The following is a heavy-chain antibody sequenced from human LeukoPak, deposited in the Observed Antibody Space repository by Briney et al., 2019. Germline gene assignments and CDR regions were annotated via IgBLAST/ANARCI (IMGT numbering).Heavy chain of an antibody. D-gene: IGHD3-9*01. CDR2: IYTSGST. CDR1: GGSISSYY. Sequence: SSETLSLTCTVSGGSISSYYWSWIRQPAGKGLEWIGRIYTSGSTNYNPSLKSRVTMSVDTSKNQFSLKLSSVTAADTAVYYCARDRYFEDYYYMDVWGKGTTVTISS. J-gene: IGHJ6*03. CDR3: ARDRYFEDYYYMDV. V-gene: IGHV4-4*07.